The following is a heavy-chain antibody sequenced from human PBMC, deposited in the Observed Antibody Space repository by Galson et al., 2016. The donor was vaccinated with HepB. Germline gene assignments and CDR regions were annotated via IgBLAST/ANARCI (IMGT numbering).Heavy chain of an antibody. CDR3: ASNHGGWSPYYFDH. D-gene: IGHD6-19*01. CDR2: IYHDGSEK. J-gene: IGHJ4*02. V-gene: IGHV3-7*03. CDR1: GFTLSYFY. Sequence: SLRLSCAASGFTLSYFYMRWVRQAPGKGLEWVANIYHDGSEKSYADSVKGRFTISGDNAKNSLYLQMHSLRAEDTAVYYCASNHGGWSPYYFDHWGQGTLVTVSS.